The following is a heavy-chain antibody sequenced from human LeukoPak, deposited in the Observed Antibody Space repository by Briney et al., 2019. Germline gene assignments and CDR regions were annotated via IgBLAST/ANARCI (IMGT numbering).Heavy chain of an antibody. CDR3: ALTYYYDSSSSYPFDY. Sequence: SVKVSCKASGGTFSSYAISWVRQAPGQGLEWMGGIIPIFGTANYAQKFQGRATITTDESTSTAYMELSSLRSEDTAVYYCALTYYYDSSSSYPFDYWGQGTLVTVSS. V-gene: IGHV1-69*05. D-gene: IGHD3-22*01. CDR1: GGTFSSYA. J-gene: IGHJ4*02. CDR2: IIPIFGTA.